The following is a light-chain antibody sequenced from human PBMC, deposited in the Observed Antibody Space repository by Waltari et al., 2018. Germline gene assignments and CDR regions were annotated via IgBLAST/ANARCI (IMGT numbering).Light chain of an antibody. CDR3: CSYAGSSTSFDV. V-gene: IGLV2-23*01. CDR2: EGS. CDR1: SSDVGSYNL. J-gene: IGLJ1*01. Sequence: QSALTQPASVSGSPGQSITISCTGTSSDVGSYNLVSWYQQHPGKAPKLMIYEGSKRPARVSNRFSVSKSGNTASLSIYGLQAEDEADYYCCSYAGSSTSFDVFGTGTKVTVL.